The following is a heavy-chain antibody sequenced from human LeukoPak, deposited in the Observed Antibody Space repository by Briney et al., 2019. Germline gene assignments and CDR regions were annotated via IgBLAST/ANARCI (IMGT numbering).Heavy chain of an antibody. CDR1: GFTFISYA. CDR2: ISGSGGST. Sequence: PGGSLRLSCAASGFTFISYAMTWVRQAPGKGLEWVSSISGSGGSTYYADSVKGRFTISRDNFKSTLYLQMNSLRVEDTAVYHCAKIAAAGYYFYSMDVWGKGTTVTVSS. J-gene: IGHJ6*03. V-gene: IGHV3-23*01. CDR3: AKIAAAGYYFYSMDV. D-gene: IGHD6-13*01.